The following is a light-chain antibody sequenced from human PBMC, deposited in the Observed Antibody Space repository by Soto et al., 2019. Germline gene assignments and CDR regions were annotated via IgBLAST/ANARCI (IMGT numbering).Light chain of an antibody. V-gene: IGKV2-24*01. J-gene: IGKJ1*01. CDR1: QSLVHRDGATY. Sequence: EIVMTQTPLSSLVTLGQPASITCRSSQSLVHRDGATYFNLLQQRPVQPPRLLIYKVSNRLSGVTDRFSGSGAWTEFTLKISRVQAEDVGVYYCLQATDFPRTFGQGTKVEIQ. CDR3: LQATDFPRT. CDR2: KVS.